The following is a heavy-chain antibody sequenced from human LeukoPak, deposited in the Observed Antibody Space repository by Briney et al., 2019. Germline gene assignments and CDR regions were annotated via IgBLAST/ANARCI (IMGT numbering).Heavy chain of an antibody. J-gene: IGHJ4*02. CDR3: VLWDFDY. Sequence: GGSLRLSCAASGFIFSSYGMHWVRQAPGKGLEWVAVISSDGSSKYYADSVKGRFTISRDNSKNTLYLQMNSLRAEDTAVYYCVLWDFDYWGQGTLVTVSS. D-gene: IGHD3-10*01. CDR2: ISSDGSSK. V-gene: IGHV3-30*03. CDR1: GFIFSSYG.